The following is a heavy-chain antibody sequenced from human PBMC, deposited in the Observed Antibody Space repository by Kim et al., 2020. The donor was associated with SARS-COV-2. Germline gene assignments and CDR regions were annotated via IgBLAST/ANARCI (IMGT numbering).Heavy chain of an antibody. Sequence: GGSLRLSCAASGFTVSRNYMSWVRQAPGKGPEWVSVIYSGGSTYYADSVKGRFTISRDYSKNTLYLQMNSLRAEDTAVYYCAREGYGSGFGYWGQGTLVTVSS. CDR1: GFTVSRNY. D-gene: IGHD3-3*01. J-gene: IGHJ4*02. CDR3: AREGYGSGFGY. CDR2: IYSGGST. V-gene: IGHV3-53*01.